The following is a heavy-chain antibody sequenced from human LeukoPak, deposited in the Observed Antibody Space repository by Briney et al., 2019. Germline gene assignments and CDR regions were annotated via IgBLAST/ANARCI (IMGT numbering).Heavy chain of an antibody. CDR1: GFTFSTYW. CDR3: GRELDGSVDY. Sequence: GGSLRLTCAASGFTFSTYWMSWVRQAPGKGLEWVANIQQDGIKKYYVDSVEGRFTISRENAKNSLFLQMSSLRADDTAVYYCGRELDGSVDYWGQGTLVTVSS. V-gene: IGHV3-7*01. CDR2: IQQDGIKK. J-gene: IGHJ4*02. D-gene: IGHD3-10*01.